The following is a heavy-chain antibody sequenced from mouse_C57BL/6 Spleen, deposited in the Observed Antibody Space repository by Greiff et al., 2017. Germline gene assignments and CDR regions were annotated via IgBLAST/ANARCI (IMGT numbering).Heavy chain of an antibody. CDR3: ARRGGDTVAYWYFDV. CDR2: IHPNSGST. Sequence: VQLQQPGAALVKPGASVKLSCKASGYTFTSYWMPWVKQRPGQGLEWIGMIHPNSGSTNYNEKFKSTATLTVDNSSSTAYMQLSSLTAEDSAVYYCARRGGDTVAYWYFDVWGTGTTVTVSS. V-gene: IGHV1-64*01. D-gene: IGHD1-1*01. J-gene: IGHJ1*03. CDR1: GYTFTSYW.